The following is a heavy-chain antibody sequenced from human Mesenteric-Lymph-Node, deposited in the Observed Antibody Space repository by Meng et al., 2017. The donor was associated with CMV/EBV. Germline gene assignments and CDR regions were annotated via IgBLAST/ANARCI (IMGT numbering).Heavy chain of an antibody. CDR2: ISSSGSTI. Sequence: GGSLRLSCAASGFTFSSYAMSWVRQAPGKGLEWVSYISSSGSTIYYADSVKGRFTISRDNAKNSLYLQMNSLRAEDTAVYYCARGARVVPAAISNWFDPWGQGTLVTVSS. J-gene: IGHJ5*02. V-gene: IGHV3-48*04. CDR1: GFTFSSYA. D-gene: IGHD2-2*02. CDR3: ARGARVVPAAISNWFDP.